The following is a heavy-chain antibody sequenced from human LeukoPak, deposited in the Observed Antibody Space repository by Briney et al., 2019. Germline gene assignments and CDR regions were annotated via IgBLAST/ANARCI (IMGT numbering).Heavy chain of an antibody. V-gene: IGHV3-21*01. Sequence: GGSLRLSCAASGFIFTSYSMNWVRQAPGKGLEWVSSISSSRNYIYYADSVKGRFTISRDNAKNSLYLQMNSLRAEDTAVYYCASAPADGSGYYNFDQWGQGTLVTVSS. CDR1: GFIFTSYS. J-gene: IGHJ4*02. CDR2: ISSSRNYI. D-gene: IGHD3-22*01. CDR3: ASAPADGSGYYNFDQ.